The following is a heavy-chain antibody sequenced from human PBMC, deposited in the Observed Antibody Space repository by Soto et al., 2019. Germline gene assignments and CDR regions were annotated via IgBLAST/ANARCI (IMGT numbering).Heavy chain of an antibody. D-gene: IGHD1-1*01. V-gene: IGHV4-39*01. J-gene: IGHJ4*02. CDR3: ATSQKGYNWNYFDH. CDR1: GGSVSGSYYY. Sequence: SETLSPTCAVSGGSVSGSYYYWAWLRQSPGKGPEWIGSVFHAGFTSYNPSLESRVSVSVDTSKSQFSLKLSAETAADTAVYYCATSQKGYNWNYFDHWGQGALVTVSS. CDR2: VFHAGFT.